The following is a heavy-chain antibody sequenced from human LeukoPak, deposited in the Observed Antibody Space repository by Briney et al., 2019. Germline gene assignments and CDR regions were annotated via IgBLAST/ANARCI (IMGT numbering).Heavy chain of an antibody. Sequence: GGSLRLSCAASGFTFSSYAMSRVRQAPGKGLEWVSAISGSGGSTYYADSVKGRFTISRDNSKNTLYLQMNSLRAEDTAVYYCAKDTRLGSSWLYFDYWGQGTLVTVSS. V-gene: IGHV3-23*01. J-gene: IGHJ4*02. CDR3: AKDTRLGSSWLYFDY. D-gene: IGHD6-13*01. CDR1: GFTFSSYA. CDR2: ISGSGGST.